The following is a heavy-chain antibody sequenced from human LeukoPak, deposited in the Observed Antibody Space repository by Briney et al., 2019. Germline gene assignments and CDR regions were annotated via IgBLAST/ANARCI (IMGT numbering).Heavy chain of an antibody. V-gene: IGHV3-53*01. CDR3: AKDVEAVAEYYFDY. CDR2: FYIDGST. Sequence: HSGGSLRLSCAASGFPVSSNYMSWVRQAPGKGLVWVSVFYIDGSTYYADSVKGRFTISRDNSKNTLYLQMNSLRAEDTAVYYCAKDVEAVAEYYFDYWGQGTLVTVSS. J-gene: IGHJ4*02. D-gene: IGHD6-19*01. CDR1: GFPVSSNY.